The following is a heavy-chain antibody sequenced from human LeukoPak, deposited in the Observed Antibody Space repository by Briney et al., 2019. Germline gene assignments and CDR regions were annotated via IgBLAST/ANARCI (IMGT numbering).Heavy chain of an antibody. CDR2: ITPSDGGT. V-gene: IGHV1-46*01. Sequence: ASVKVSCKASGYSFTSYCMHWVRQAPGQGLEWMGMITPSDGGTTYAQKFQGRVTMTRDTSTSTVYMELSSLRSEDTAVYYCASSPALQTPFDYWGQGTLVTVSS. CDR3: ASSPALQTPFDY. J-gene: IGHJ4*02. CDR1: GYSFTSYC.